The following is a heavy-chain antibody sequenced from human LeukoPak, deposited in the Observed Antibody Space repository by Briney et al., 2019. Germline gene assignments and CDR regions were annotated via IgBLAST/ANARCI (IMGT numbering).Heavy chain of an antibody. J-gene: IGHJ5*02. CDR2: ISDNGGTT. V-gene: IGHV3-23*01. Sequence: GGSLRLSCTASGFTFSSSAMRWVRQAPGEGLKWLSTISDNGGTTYYADSVKGRFTTSRDNSKNTLYLQMNSLRAEDTAVYYCAKKASGWYPGWFDPWGQGTLVTVSS. CDR3: AKKASGWYPGWFDP. D-gene: IGHD6-19*01. CDR1: GFTFSSSA.